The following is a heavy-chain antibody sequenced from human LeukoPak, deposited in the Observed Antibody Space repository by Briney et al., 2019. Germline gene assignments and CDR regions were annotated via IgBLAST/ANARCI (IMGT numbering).Heavy chain of an antibody. J-gene: IGHJ4*02. CDR2: IYSIGNT. CDR1: GGSISSGDRY. V-gene: IGHV4-30-4*01. CDR3: ARDSYSYGYGGFDY. D-gene: IGHD5-18*01. Sequence: SETLSLTCTVSGGSISSGDRYWSWIRQSPGKGLEWIGYIYSIGNTYYNPSLKSRVIISVDTSKNQFSLELNSVTAADTAVYYCARDSYSYGYGGFDYWGQGILVTVSS.